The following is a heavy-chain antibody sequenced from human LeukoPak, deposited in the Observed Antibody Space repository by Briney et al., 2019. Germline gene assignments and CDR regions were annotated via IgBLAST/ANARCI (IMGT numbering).Heavy chain of an antibody. Sequence: ASVKVYCKASGYTFTGYYMHWVRQAPGQGLEWMGWINPNSGGTNYAQKFQGRVTMTRDTSISTAYMELSRLRSDDTAVYYCARDPDIVVVVAATRLWFDPWGQGTLVTVSS. CDR2: INPNSGGT. CDR1: GYTFTGYY. CDR3: ARDPDIVVVVAATRLWFDP. V-gene: IGHV1-2*02. J-gene: IGHJ5*02. D-gene: IGHD2-15*01.